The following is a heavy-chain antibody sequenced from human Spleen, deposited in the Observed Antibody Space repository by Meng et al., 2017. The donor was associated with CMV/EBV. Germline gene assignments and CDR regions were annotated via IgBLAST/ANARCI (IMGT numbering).Heavy chain of an antibody. CDR1: GGSRRSGNYY. CDR3: ASFDHIPRRNYFDY. D-gene: IGHD2-21*01. J-gene: IGHJ4*02. CDR2: IHHSGSA. V-gene: IGHV4-30-4*01. Sequence: QGRLQEQAPGRVCPSQTLSLTFTVPGGSRRSGNYYWSWIRQPPGKGLEWIGYIHHSGSAYYNPSLKSRVSISVDTSKNQFSLNLNSMTAADTAVYYCASFDHIPRRNYFDYWGQGTLVTVSS.